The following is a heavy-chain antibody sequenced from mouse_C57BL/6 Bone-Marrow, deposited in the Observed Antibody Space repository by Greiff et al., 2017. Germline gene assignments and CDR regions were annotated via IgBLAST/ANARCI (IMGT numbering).Heavy chain of an antibody. Sequence: QVQLKQPGAELVRPGSSVKLSCKASGYTFTSYWMDWVKQRPGQGLEWIGNIYPSDSETHYNQKFKDKATLTVDKSSSTAYMQLSSLTSEDSAVYYCARDGNSLYAMDYWGQGTSVTVSS. CDR2: IYPSDSET. CDR3: ARDGNSLYAMDY. CDR1: GYTFTSYW. V-gene: IGHV1-61*01. D-gene: IGHD2-1*01. J-gene: IGHJ4*01.